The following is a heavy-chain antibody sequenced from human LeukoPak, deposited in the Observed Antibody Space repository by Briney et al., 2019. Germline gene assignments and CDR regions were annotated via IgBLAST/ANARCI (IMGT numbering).Heavy chain of an antibody. V-gene: IGHV3-33*01. J-gene: IGHJ4*02. CDR1: GFTFRRYG. CDR3: ARDGPHYDIDY. Sequence: GMSLRLSCAASGFTFRRYGMHWFRQAPAQGLEWVAFIYSGATNKYYGDSLKGRFTISREDSKSMLYLQVNSLRADDTGVYYCARDGPHYDIDYWGQGTLVTVSS. CDR2: IYSGATNK. D-gene: IGHD3-3*01.